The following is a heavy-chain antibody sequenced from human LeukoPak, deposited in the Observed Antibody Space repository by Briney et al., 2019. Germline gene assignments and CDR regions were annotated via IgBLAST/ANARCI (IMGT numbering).Heavy chain of an antibody. V-gene: IGHV1-18*01. CDR3: ARDQPYCGGDCYHPPTDYYYYGMDV. CDR1: GYTFTSYG. CDR2: ISAYNGNT. D-gene: IGHD2-21*02. J-gene: IGHJ6*02. Sequence: ASVKVSCKASGYTFTSYGISWVRQAPGQGLEWMGWISAYNGNTNYAQKLQGRVTMTTDTSTSTAYMELSSLRSEDTAVYYCARDQPYCGGDCYHPPTDYYYYGMDVWGQGTTVTVSS.